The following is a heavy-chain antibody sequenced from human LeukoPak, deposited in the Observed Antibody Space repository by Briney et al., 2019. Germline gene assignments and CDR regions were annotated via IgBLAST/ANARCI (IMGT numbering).Heavy chain of an antibody. CDR2: IIPIFGTA. CDR3: ARGIAAPDYYYYYMDV. CDR1: GGTFISYA. D-gene: IGHD6-6*01. V-gene: IGHV1-69*05. J-gene: IGHJ6*03. Sequence: GASVKVSCKASGGTFISYAISWVRQAPGQGLEWMGGIIPIFGTANYAQKFQGRVTITTDESTSTAYMELSSLRSEDTAVYYCARGIAAPDYYYYYMDVWGKGTTVTVSS.